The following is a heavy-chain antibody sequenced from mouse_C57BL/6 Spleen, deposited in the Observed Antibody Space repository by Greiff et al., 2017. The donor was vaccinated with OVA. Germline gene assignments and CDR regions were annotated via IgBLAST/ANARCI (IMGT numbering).Heavy chain of an antibody. J-gene: IGHJ4*01. CDR2: FYPGSGST. V-gene: IGHV1-62-2*01. CDR3: ARHEENDYDENYAMDY. CDR1: GYTFTEYT. Sequence: VQLQQSGAELVKPGASVKLSCKASGYTFTEYTIHWVKQRSGQGLEWIGWFYPGSGSTKYNEKFKDKATLTADKSSSTVYMELSRLTSEDSAVYFCARHEENDYDENYAMDYWGQGTSVTVSS. D-gene: IGHD2-4*01.